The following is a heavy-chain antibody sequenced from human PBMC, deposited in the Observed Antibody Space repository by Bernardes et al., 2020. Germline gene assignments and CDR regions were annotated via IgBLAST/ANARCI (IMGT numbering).Heavy chain of an antibody. CDR3: ARDHHGSGGAGRYYYYGMDV. CDR2: IIPIFGTA. V-gene: IGHV1-69*13. CDR1: GGTFSSYA. Sequence: SVKVSCKASGGTFSSYAISWVRQAPGQGLEWMGGIIPIFGTANCAQKFQGRVTITADESTSTAYMELSSLRSEDTAVYYCARDHHGSGGAGRYYYYGMDVWGKGTTVTVSS. D-gene: IGHD3-10*01. J-gene: IGHJ6*04.